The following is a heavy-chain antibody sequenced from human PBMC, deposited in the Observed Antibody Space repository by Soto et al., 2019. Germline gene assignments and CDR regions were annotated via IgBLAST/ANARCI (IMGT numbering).Heavy chain of an antibody. V-gene: IGHV4-4*02. CDR2: IYHRGST. D-gene: IGHD2-2*01. CDR1: GGSISSSNW. Sequence: PSETLSLTCAVSGGSISSSNWWSWVRQPPGKGLEWIGEIYHRGSTNYNPSLKSRVTISVDKSKNQCFLKLSSVTAADTAVQYWASAKNGPGDIVVVPAAGDYYYYGMDVWGQGSTVSVSS. CDR3: ASAKNGPGDIVVVPAAGDYYYYGMDV. J-gene: IGHJ6*02.